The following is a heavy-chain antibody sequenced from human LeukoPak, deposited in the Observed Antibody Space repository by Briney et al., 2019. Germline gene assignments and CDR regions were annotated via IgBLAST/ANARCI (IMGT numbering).Heavy chain of an antibody. CDR2: IYPGDSDT. CDR3: ARHNYGGNSLYWYFDL. CDR1: GYSFTSYW. V-gene: IGHV5-51*01. D-gene: IGHD4-23*01. J-gene: IGHJ2*01. Sequence: GESLKISCKGSGYSFTSYWIGWVRQMPGKGLEWMGSIYPGDSDTKYSPSFQGQVTISADNSITTAYLQWSSLKASDTAMYYCARHNYGGNSLYWYFDLWGRGTLVTVSS.